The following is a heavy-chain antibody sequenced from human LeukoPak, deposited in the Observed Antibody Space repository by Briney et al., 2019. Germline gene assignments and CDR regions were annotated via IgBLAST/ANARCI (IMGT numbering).Heavy chain of an antibody. Sequence: GGSLRLSCAASGFTFSTYAMNWVRQAPGKGLEWVSAISGRGGSTCYADSVKGRFTISRDNSKNTLYLQMNSLRAEDTAVYYCAITSYDSSGYYFDYWGQGTQVTVSS. CDR2: ISGRGGST. J-gene: IGHJ4*02. CDR1: GFTFSTYA. D-gene: IGHD3-22*01. V-gene: IGHV3-23*01. CDR3: AITSYDSSGYYFDY.